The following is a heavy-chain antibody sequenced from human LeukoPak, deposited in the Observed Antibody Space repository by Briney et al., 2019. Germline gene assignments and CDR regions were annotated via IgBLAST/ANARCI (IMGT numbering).Heavy chain of an antibody. CDR2: INPSGGST. J-gene: IGHJ4*02. V-gene: IGHV1-46*01. D-gene: IGHD6-13*01. CDR3: AGSRIAAAGNDY. CDR1: GYTFTDYY. Sequence: GASVKVSCKASGYTFTDYYMHWVRQAPGQGLEWMGIINPSGGSTSYAQKFQGRVTMTRDMSTSTVYMELSSLRSEDTAVYYCAGSRIAAAGNDYWGQGTLVTVSS.